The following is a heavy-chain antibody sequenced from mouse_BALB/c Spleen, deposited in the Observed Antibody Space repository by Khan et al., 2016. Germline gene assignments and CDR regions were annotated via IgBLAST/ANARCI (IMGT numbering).Heavy chain of an antibody. CDR3: ARWDFGSRRYYFDY. CDR2: ISYDGSN. Sequence: EVELVESGPGLVKPSQSLSLTCSVTGYSITSGYYWNWIRQFPGNKLEWMGYISYDGSNNYNPSLKNRFSITRDTSRNRFFLKLNSVTTEDTATYYCARWDFGSRRYYFDYWGQGTTLTVSS. J-gene: IGHJ2*01. V-gene: IGHV3-6*02. D-gene: IGHD1-1*01. CDR1: GYSITSGYY.